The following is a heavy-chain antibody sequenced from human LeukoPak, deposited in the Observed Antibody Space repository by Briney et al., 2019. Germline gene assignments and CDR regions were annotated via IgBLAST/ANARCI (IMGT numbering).Heavy chain of an antibody. V-gene: IGHV4-4*07. D-gene: IGHD1-1*01. CDR1: GGSISSNY. J-gene: IGHJ4*02. CDR3: AGPPTGTGGY. CDR2: IYTSGST. Sequence: SETLSLTCTVPGGSISSNYWSWIRQPAGKGLEWTGRIYTSGSTNYNPSLKSRVTISVDKSKNQVSLKLSSVTAADTAVYYCAGPPTGTGGYWGQGTLVTVSS.